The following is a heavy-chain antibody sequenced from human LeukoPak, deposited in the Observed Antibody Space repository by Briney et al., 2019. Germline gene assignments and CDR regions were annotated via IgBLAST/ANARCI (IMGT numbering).Heavy chain of an antibody. CDR2: INHSGST. V-gene: IGHV4-34*01. J-gene: IGHJ4*02. CDR1: GGSFSGYY. CDR3: ARRYCSSTSCYTGFDY. Sequence: PSETLSLTCAVYGGSFSGYYWSWIRQPPGKGLEWIGEINHSGSTNYNPSLKSRVTISVDTSKNQFSLKLSSVTAADTALYYCARRYCSSTSCYTGFDYRGQGTLVTVSS. D-gene: IGHD2-2*02.